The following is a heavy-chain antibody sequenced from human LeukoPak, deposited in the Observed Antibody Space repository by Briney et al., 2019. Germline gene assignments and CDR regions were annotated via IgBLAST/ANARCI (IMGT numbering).Heavy chain of an antibody. J-gene: IGHJ4*02. D-gene: IGHD3-22*01. CDR3: ARHYDSNSYGPGY. CDR2: VSYDGSNK. V-gene: IGHV3-30*04. Sequence: PGGSLRLSCAASGFTFSSYAMHWVRQAPGKGLEWVAVVSYDGSNKYYADSVKGRFTISRDNSKNTLYLQMSSLRADDTAVYYCARHYDSNSYGPGYWGQGTLVTVSS. CDR1: GFTFSSYA.